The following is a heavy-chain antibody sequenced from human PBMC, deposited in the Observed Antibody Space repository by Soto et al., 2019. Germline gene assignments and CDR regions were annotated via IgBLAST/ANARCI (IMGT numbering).Heavy chain of an antibody. D-gene: IGHD1-20*01. CDR3: ARGGALTGTTPVADY. V-gene: IGHV4-34*01. J-gene: IGHJ4*02. Sequence: QVQLQQWGAGLLKPSETLSLTCAVFGGSFSRYYWIWIRQPPGKGLEWIGEINHRGSTNYNPSLKIRVTLSVDTSKNQFSLKLNSVTAADTAVYYCARGGALTGTTPVADYWGQGTLVTVSS. CDR2: INHRGST. CDR1: GGSFSRYY.